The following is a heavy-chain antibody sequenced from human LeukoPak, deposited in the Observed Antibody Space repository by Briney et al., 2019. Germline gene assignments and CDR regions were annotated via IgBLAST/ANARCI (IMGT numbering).Heavy chain of an antibody. J-gene: IGHJ4*02. CDR3: ARHFCSSTSCSN. D-gene: IGHD2-2*01. CDR1: GFTFSSYV. CDR2: ISYDGSNE. V-gene: IGHV3-30*04. Sequence: PGRSLRLSCAASGFTFSSYVMHWVRQAPGKGLEWVAIISYDGSNEYYADSVKGRFTISRDNSKNTLYLQMNSLRAADTAVYYCARHFCSSTSCSNWGQGTLVTVSS.